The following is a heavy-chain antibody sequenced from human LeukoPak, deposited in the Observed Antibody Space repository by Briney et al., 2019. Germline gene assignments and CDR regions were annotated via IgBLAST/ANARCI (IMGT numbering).Heavy chain of an antibody. CDR2: ISGTGGNT. CDR1: GFTFSSYA. D-gene: IGHD3-22*01. CDR3: AKAQSSGFYWYFDC. J-gene: IGHJ4*02. Sequence: PGGSLRLSCAASGFTFSSYAMSWVRQAPGKGLEWVSAISGTGGNTYYADSVKGRFTISRDNSKNTLYLQMNSLRDEDTAVYYCAKAQSSGFYWYFDCWGQGTLLTVSS. V-gene: IGHV3-23*01.